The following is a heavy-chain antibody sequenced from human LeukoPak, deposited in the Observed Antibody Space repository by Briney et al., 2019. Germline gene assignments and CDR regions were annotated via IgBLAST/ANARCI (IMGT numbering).Heavy chain of an antibody. CDR3: ARSGMYCSGGSCDLDY. J-gene: IGHJ4*02. D-gene: IGHD2-15*01. CDR1: GYSFTSYW. CDR2: IYPGDSDT. Sequence: GESLKISCKGSGYSFTSYWIGWVRQMPGKGLEWMGIIYPGDSDTRYSPSFQGQVTISADKSISTAYLQWSSVKASDTAMYYCARSGMYCSGGSCDLDYWGQGTLVTVSS. V-gene: IGHV5-51*01.